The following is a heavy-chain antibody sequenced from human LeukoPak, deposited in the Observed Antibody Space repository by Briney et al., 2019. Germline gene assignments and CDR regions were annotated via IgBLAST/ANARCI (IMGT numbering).Heavy chain of an antibody. V-gene: IGHV3-73*01. D-gene: IGHD6-19*01. CDR3: TSTHADSSGWYSHGAFDI. J-gene: IGHJ3*02. Sequence: GGSLRLSCAASGFTLSGSAMHWVRQASGKGLEWVGRIRSKANSYATAYAASVKGRFTISRDDSKNTAYLQMNSLKTEDTAVYYCTSTHADSSGWYSHGAFDIWGQGTMVTVSS. CDR1: GFTLSGSA. CDR2: IRSKANSYAT.